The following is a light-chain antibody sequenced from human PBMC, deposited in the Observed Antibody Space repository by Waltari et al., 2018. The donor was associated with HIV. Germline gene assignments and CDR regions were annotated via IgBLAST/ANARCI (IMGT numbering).Light chain of an antibody. V-gene: IGKV1-39*01. J-gene: IGKJ5*01. CDR3: QQSYTTPIT. CDR1: QTISSY. CDR2: AAS. Sequence: DIQMTQSPSSLSASVGDRVTITCRASQTISSYLNWYQQTPGKAPKPLIYAASSLQSGVPSRFSGSGSGTDFTLTISSLQPEDFATYYCQQSYTTPITFGQGTRLEIK.